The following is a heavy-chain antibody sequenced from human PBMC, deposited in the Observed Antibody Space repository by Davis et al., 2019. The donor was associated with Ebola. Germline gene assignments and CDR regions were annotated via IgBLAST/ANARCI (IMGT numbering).Heavy chain of an antibody. CDR3: ARDNVATIYYFDY. CDR1: GGTFSSFA. Sequence: SVKVSCKTSGGTFSSFAIGWVRQAPGQGLEWMGGIIPIFRSPNYAQKFQGRVTITADESTKTVFMELSSLRSEDTAIYYCARDNVATIYYFDYWGQGTLVTVSS. D-gene: IGHD5-24*01. V-gene: IGHV1-69*13. J-gene: IGHJ4*02. CDR2: IIPIFRSP.